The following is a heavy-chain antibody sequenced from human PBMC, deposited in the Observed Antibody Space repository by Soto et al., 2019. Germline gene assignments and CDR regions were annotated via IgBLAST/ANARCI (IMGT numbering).Heavy chain of an antibody. V-gene: IGHV1-46*01. CDR2: INPSGGST. D-gene: IGHD3-16*01. Sequence: QVQLVQSGAEVKKPGASVKVSCKASGYTFTSYYMHWVRQAPGQGLEWMGIINPSGGSTSYAQKFQCRVTMTRDTSTSTVYMELSSLSSEDTAVYYCARDQGMITFGGVIARGWFDPWGQGTLVTVSS. CDR1: GYTFTSYY. J-gene: IGHJ5*02. CDR3: ARDQGMITFGGVIARGWFDP.